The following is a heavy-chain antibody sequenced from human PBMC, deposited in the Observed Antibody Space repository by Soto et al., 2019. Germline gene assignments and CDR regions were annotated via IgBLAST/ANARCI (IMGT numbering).Heavy chain of an antibody. D-gene: IGHD2-15*01. CDR3: ASSVVVPSTMNYFDY. CDR1: GYSFTSYW. J-gene: IGHJ4*02. V-gene: IGHV5-51*01. CDR2: IYPGDSDT. Sequence: GESLKISCKGSGYSFTSYWIGWVRQMPGKGLEWMGIIYPGDSDTRYSPSFQGQVTISADKSISTAYLQWSSLKASDTAMYYCASSVVVPSTMNYFDYWGQGSLVTVSS.